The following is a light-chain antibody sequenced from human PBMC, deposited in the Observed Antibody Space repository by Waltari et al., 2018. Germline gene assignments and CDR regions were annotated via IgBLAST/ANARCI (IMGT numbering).Light chain of an antibody. J-gene: IGKJ3*01. CDR3: QQRSIWPPFT. CDR2: DAS. Sequence: EIVLTQSPATLSLSPGERATLSCRASQGVSNYLAWYQQKPGQAPRLLIYDASNRATGIPARFSGSGSGTDFTLTISSLEPEDFAVYYCQQRSIWPPFTFGPGTKVDIK. V-gene: IGKV3-11*01. CDR1: QGVSNY.